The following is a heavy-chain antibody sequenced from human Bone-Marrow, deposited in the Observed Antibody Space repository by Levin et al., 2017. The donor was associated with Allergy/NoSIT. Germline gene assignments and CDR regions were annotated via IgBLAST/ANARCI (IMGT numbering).Heavy chain of an antibody. V-gene: IGHV4-39*07. CDR3: ARDVIRDDSGYTYYFDY. CDR1: GGSFSSSTYY. J-gene: IGHJ4*02. D-gene: IGHD3-22*01. CDR2: IYYSGST. Sequence: SETLSLTCTVSGGSFSSSTYYWGWIRQPPGKGLEWIGSIYYSGSTYYNPSLKSRVTISIDTSKNQFSLKLTSVTAADTAVYYCARDVIRDDSGYTYYFDYWGQGTPVTVSS.